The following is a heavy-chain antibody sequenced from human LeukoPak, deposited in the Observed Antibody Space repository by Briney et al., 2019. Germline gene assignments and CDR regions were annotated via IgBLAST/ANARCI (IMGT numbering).Heavy chain of an antibody. J-gene: IGHJ3*02. Sequence: PGGSLGLSCAAPEFTFISYWRSWVRQAPGKGLGWVANIKQDGSEKYYVDSVKGRFTISRDNAKNSLYLQMNSLRAEDTAVYYCARDPQKWELLDAFDIWGQGTMVTVSS. CDR1: EFTFISYW. V-gene: IGHV3-7*01. D-gene: IGHD1-26*01. CDR3: ARDPQKWELLDAFDI. CDR2: IKQDGSEK.